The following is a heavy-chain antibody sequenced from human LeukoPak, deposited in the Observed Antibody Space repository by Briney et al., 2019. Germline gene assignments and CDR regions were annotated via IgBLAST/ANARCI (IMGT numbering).Heavy chain of an antibody. D-gene: IGHD4-23*01. CDR1: GFTFSSYA. Sequence: GGSLRLSCVGSGFTFSSYAMHWVRQAPGKGLEWVAVMSYDGSTEYYADSVKGRFTISRDNSKNTLYLQMYSLRVEDTAVFYCARGARKGDDYGGFFDYWGQGTLVTVSS. CDR3: ARGARKGDDYGGFFDY. J-gene: IGHJ4*02. V-gene: IGHV3-30*04. CDR2: MSYDGSTE.